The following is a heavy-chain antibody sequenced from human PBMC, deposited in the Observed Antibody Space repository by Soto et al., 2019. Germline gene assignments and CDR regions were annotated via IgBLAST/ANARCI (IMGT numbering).Heavy chain of an antibody. Sequence: PGGSLRLSCSASGFTFSSYAMHWVRQAPGKGLEYVSAINSNGGSTYYADSVKGRFTISRDNSKNTLYLQMSSLGAEDTAVYYCVKILQYSYGLPHWGQGTLVTVSS. D-gene: IGHD5-18*01. CDR3: VKILQYSYGLPH. CDR1: GFTFSSYA. CDR2: INSNGGST. J-gene: IGHJ4*02. V-gene: IGHV3-64D*06.